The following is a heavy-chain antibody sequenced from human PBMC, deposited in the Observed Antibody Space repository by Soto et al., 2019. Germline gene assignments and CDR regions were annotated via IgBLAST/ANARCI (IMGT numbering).Heavy chain of an antibody. V-gene: IGHV1-69*01. CDR3: ARAGQRERITYYYYYGMDV. CDR2: IIPIFGTA. CDR1: GGTFSSYA. J-gene: IGHJ6*02. Sequence: QVQLVQSGAKVKKPGSSVKVSCKASGGTFSSYAISWVRQAPGQGLEWMGGIIPIFGTANYAQKFQGRVTITADESTSTAYMELSSLRSEDTAVYYCARAGQRERITYYYYYGMDVWGQGTTVTVSS. D-gene: IGHD3-16*01.